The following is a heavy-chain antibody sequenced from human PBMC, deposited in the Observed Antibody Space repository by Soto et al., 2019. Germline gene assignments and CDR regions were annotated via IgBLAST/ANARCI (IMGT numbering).Heavy chain of an antibody. V-gene: IGHV1-18*04. Sequence: ASVKVSCKASGYTFTSYGISWVRQAPGQGLEWMGWISAYNGNTNYAQKLQGRVTMTTDTSTSTAYMELRSLRSDDTAAYYCARDLTTYYDFWSGPPDYGMDVWGQGTTVTVSS. CDR1: GYTFTSYG. CDR2: ISAYNGNT. J-gene: IGHJ6*02. CDR3: ARDLTTYYDFWSGPPDYGMDV. D-gene: IGHD3-3*01.